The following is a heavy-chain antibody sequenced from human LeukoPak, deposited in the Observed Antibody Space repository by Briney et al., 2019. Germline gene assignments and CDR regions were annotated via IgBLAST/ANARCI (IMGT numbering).Heavy chain of an antibody. CDR2: IYHSGST. CDR1: GGSISSGNW. J-gene: IGHJ4*02. Sequence: SGTLSLTCAVSGGSISSGNWWSWVRQPPGKGLEWIGEIYHSGSTNYNPSLKSRVTISVDTSKNQFSLKLSSVTAADTAVYYCARARTYDILTGSSYYFDYWGQGTLVTVSS. CDR3: ARARTYDILTGSSYYFDY. D-gene: IGHD3-9*01. V-gene: IGHV4-4*02.